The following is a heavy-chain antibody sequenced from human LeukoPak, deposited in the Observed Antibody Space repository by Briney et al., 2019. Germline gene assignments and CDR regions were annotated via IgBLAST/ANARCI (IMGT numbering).Heavy chain of an antibody. J-gene: IGHJ4*02. Sequence: GGSLRLSCAASGFTFSIYWMSWVRQAPGKGLEWVANIKQDGSEKYYVDSVKGRFTISRDNAKNSLYLQMNSLRAEDTAVYYCARARTIRYCSSTSCHYFDYWGQGTLVTVSS. V-gene: IGHV3-7*01. CDR1: GFTFSIYW. CDR3: ARARTIRYCSSTSCHYFDY. CDR2: IKQDGSEK. D-gene: IGHD2-2*01.